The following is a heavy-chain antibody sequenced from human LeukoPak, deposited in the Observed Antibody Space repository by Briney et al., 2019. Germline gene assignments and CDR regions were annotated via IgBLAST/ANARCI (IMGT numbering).Heavy chain of an antibody. CDR1: GGSISSGGYY. CDR3: ARDALGYCSGGSCYGPFDY. V-gene: IGHV4-31*03. D-gene: IGHD2-15*01. J-gene: IGHJ4*02. CDR2: IYYSGST. Sequence: SRTLSLTCTVSGGSISSGGYYWSWIRQHPGKGLEWIGYIYYSGSTYYNPSLKSRVTISVDTSKNQFSLKLSSVTAADTAVYYCARDALGYCSGGSCYGPFDYWGQGTLVTVSS.